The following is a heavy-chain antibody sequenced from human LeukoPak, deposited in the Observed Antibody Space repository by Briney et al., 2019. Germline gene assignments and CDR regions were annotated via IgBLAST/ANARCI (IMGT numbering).Heavy chain of an antibody. CDR3: ARGGVRSSSWYRY. CDR1: GGSFSGYY. V-gene: IGHV4-34*01. Sequence: PSETLSLTCAVYGGSFSGYYWSWIRQPPGKGLEWIGEINHSGSTNYNPSLKSRVTISVDTSKSQFSLKLSSVTAADTAVYYCARGGVRSSSWYRYWGQGTLVTVSS. J-gene: IGHJ4*02. D-gene: IGHD6-13*01. CDR2: INHSGST.